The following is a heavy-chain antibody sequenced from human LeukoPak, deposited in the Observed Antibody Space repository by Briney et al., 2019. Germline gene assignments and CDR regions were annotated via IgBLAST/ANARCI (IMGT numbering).Heavy chain of an antibody. CDR3: ARDPQLEPEYYFDY. V-gene: IGHV1-18*01. CDR2: ISAYNGNT. J-gene: IGHJ4*02. D-gene: IGHD1-1*01. CDR1: GYTFTSYG. Sequence: ASVKVSCKASGYTFTSYGISWVRQAPGQGLEWMGWISAYNGNTNYAQKLQGRVTMTTDTSTSTAYMELRSLRSDDTAVYYCARDPQLEPEYYFDYWGQGTLVTVSS.